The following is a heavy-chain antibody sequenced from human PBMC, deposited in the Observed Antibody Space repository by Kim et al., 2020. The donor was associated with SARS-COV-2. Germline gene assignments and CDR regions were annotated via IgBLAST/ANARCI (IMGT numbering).Heavy chain of an antibody. J-gene: IGHJ6*02. CDR1: GGSFSGYY. CDR2: INHSGST. Sequence: SETLSLTCAVYGGSFSGYYWSWIRQPPGKGLEWIGEINHSGSTNYNPSLKSRVTISVDTSKNQFSLKLSSVTAADTAVYYCARANGDYVYYYYYYGMDVWGQGTTVTVSS. D-gene: IGHD4-17*01. CDR3: ARANGDYVYYYYYYGMDV. V-gene: IGHV4-34*01.